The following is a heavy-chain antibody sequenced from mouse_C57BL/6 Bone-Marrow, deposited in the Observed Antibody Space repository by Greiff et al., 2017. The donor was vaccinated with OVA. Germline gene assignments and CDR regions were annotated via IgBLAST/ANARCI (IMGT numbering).Heavy chain of an antibody. D-gene: IGHD3-2*02. J-gene: IGHJ3*01. V-gene: IGHV1-39*01. Sequence: VQLQQSGPELVKPGASVKLSCKASGYSFTDYNMNWVKQSTGQSLEWIGVINPNYGTTSYNQKFKGKATLTVDQSSSTAYMQLNSLTSEDSAVDYWAGEGKTAQASAWFAYWGQGTLVTVSA. CDR3: AGEGKTAQASAWFAY. CDR1: GYSFTDYN. CDR2: INPNYGTT.